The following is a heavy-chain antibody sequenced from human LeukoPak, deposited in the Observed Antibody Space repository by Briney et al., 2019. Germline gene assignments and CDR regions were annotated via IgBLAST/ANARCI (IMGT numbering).Heavy chain of an antibody. CDR3: VRTDCTGGSCYPNSDY. Sequence: GRSLRLSCAASGFTFSNYAMHWVRQAPGKGLEWVAVISYDGGNKYYADSVKGRFTISRDNSKNTLYLQMNSLRPEDTAVYYCVRTDCTGGSCYPNSDYWGQGTLVTVSS. D-gene: IGHD2-15*01. V-gene: IGHV3-30*01. J-gene: IGHJ4*02. CDR2: ISYDGGNK. CDR1: GFTFSNYA.